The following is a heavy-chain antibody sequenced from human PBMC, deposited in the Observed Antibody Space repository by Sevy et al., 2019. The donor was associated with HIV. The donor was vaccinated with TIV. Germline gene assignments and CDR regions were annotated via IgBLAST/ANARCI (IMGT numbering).Heavy chain of an antibody. J-gene: IGHJ4*02. CDR3: ARGGYYYDNAAYYAFDS. CDR1: GFTFSAYA. CDR2: IWSDGAYQ. V-gene: IGHV3-33*01. D-gene: IGHD3-22*01. Sequence: GGSLRLSCTTSGFTFSAYAMHWVRQAPGKGLEWVAIIWSDGAYQYHGDSVKGRFTISRDNSKNTLYLQMNSLRVEDTAVYYCARGGYYYDNAAYYAFDSWGQGILVTVSS.